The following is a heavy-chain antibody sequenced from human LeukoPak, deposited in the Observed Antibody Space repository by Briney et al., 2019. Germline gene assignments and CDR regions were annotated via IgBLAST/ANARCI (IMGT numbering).Heavy chain of an antibody. J-gene: IGHJ4*02. CDR1: GYTFSDHYAPHY. Sequence: GASVKVSCKASGYTFSDHYAPHYMHWVRQAPGQGLEWMGWINPNSGGTNYAQKFQGRVTMTRDTSISTAYMELSRLRSDDTAVYYCARSSYGSGSYSRIWGQRTLVTVSS. CDR2: INPNSGGT. CDR3: ARSSYGSGSYSRI. V-gene: IGHV1-2*02. D-gene: IGHD3-10*01.